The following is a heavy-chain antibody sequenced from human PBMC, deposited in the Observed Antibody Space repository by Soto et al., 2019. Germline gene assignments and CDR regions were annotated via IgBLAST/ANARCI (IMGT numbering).Heavy chain of an antibody. D-gene: IGHD2-21*01. CDR3: SRGGGGGLFDL. CDR2: ISPRPTYK. V-gene: IGHV3-11*06. CDR1: GFTFSDPY. Sequence: QVQLVESGGGLVKPGGSLRLSCAASGFTFSDPYMSWIRRSPGKGLEFLAYISPRPTYKNYADSVKGRFTISRDNAKNSLYLQLNSLRAEDTAIYYCSRGGGGGLFDLWGQGTFVTVSS. J-gene: IGHJ4*02.